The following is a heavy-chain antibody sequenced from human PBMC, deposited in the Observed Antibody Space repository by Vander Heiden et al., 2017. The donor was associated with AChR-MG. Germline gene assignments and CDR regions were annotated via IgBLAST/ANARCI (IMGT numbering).Heavy chain of an antibody. D-gene: IGHD6-19*01. Sequence: EVQLVESGGGLVQPGGSVSCPCAACGFPFSSYTMNWGRQAPGKGLEWVSYISSSSSTIYYADSVKGRFTISRDNAKNSLYLQMNSLRDEDTAVYYCARLGIAVAGTDYWGQGTLVTVSS. CDR3: ARLGIAVAGTDY. CDR1: GFPFSSYT. CDR2: ISSSSSTI. J-gene: IGHJ4*02. V-gene: IGHV3-48*02.